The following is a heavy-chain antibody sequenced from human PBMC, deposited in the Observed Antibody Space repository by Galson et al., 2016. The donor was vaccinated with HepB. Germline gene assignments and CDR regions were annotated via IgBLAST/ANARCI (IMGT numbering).Heavy chain of an antibody. D-gene: IGHD2-8*02. CDR3: STGGIVLVSIYYFYGMDV. V-gene: IGHV3-15*07. CDR1: GFAFNNAW. CDR2: IKSKTDAGTT. Sequence: SLRLSCAASGFAFNNAWMNWVRQAPGKGLEWVGRIKSKTDAGTTDYAAPVKGRFTFSRDDSKNTVYLQMNSLKTEDTAVYYCSTGGIVLVSIYYFYGMDVCGQGTTVTVSS. J-gene: IGHJ6*02.